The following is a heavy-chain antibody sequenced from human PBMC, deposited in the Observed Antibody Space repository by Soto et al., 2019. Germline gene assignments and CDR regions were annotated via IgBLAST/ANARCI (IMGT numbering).Heavy chain of an antibody. J-gene: IGHJ4*02. V-gene: IGHV4-59*01. CDR1: GAAINSYY. Sequence: SETLSLTCSVSGAAINSYYWSWIRQSPGRGLEWIGYVYYSGSTNYNPSLKSRVTMSVDTSKNQFSLKLRSVTAADTAVYYCVRDKGYPSYGGSFFDFWGPGALFTVSS. D-gene: IGHD1-26*01. CDR2: VYYSGST. CDR3: VRDKGYPSYGGSFFDF.